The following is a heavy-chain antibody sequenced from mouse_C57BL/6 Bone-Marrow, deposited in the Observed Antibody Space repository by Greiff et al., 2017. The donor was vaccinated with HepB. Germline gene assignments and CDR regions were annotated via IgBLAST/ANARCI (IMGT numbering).Heavy chain of an antibody. V-gene: IGHV1-72*01. CDR2: IDPNSGGT. CDR3: ARSITTVVVPFDY. J-gene: IGHJ2*01. CDR1: GYTFTSYW. Sequence: QVQLQQPGAELVKPGASVKLSCKASGYTFTSYWMHWVKQRPGRGLEWIGRIDPNSGGTKYNEKFKSKATLTVDKPSSTAYMQLSSLPSEDSAVYYCARSITTVVVPFDYWGQGTTLTVSS. D-gene: IGHD1-1*01.